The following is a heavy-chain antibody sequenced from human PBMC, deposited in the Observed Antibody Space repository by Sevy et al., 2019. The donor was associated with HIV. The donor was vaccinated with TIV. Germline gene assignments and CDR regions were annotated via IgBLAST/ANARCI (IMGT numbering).Heavy chain of an antibody. J-gene: IGHJ6*02. V-gene: IGHV3-48*02. CDR3: ARDAMRVGNSNYYYGMDV. Sequence: GGSLRLSCAASGFTLSPYSMEWVRQAPGKGLEWVSHISSSSNIIYYADSVKGRFTVSRDNAKNSLYLRMDSLRDEDTAVYYCARDAMRVGNSNYYYGMDVWGQGTTVTVS. CDR1: GFTLSPYS. D-gene: IGHD2-2*01. CDR2: ISSSSNII.